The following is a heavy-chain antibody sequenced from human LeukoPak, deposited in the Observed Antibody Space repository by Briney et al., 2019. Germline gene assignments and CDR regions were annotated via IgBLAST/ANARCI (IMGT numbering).Heavy chain of an antibody. CDR2: IYTSGSI. J-gene: IGHJ4*02. CDR3: ARDMDGDYEQDY. V-gene: IGHV4-4*07. Sequence: SETLSLTCTVSGGSISSSYWSWIRQHAGKGLEWLGRIYTSGSINYNPSRTGRVTMSVDTSKNQFSLKLSSVTAADTAVYYCARDMDGDYEQDYWGQGTLVTVSS. D-gene: IGHD4-17*01. CDR1: GGSISSSY.